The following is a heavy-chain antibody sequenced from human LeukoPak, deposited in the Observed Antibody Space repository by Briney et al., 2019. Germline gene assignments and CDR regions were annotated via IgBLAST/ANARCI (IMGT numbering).Heavy chain of an antibody. CDR3: ATLRLGELSLPHLAYFDY. CDR2: ISGSGGST. CDR1: GFTFSSYA. D-gene: IGHD3-16*02. Sequence: GGSLRLSCAASGFTFSSYAMSWVRQAPGKGLEWVSAISGSGGSTYYADSVKGRFTISRDNSKNTLYLQMNSLRAEDTAVYYCATLRLGELSLPHLAYFDYWGQGTLVTVSS. J-gene: IGHJ4*02. V-gene: IGHV3-23*01.